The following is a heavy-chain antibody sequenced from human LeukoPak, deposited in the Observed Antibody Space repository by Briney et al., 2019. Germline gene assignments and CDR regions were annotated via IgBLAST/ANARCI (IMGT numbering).Heavy chain of an antibody. CDR1: GFTFSSYG. D-gene: IGHD4-17*01. CDR3: AKERYGDFDY. CDR2: ISYDGSNK. Sequence: PGGSLRLSCAASGFTFSSYGMHWVRQAPGKGLEWVAVISYDGSNKYYADSVKGRFTISRGNSKNTLYLQMNSLRAEDTAVYYCAKERYGDFDYWGQGTLVTVSS. V-gene: IGHV3-30*18. J-gene: IGHJ4*02.